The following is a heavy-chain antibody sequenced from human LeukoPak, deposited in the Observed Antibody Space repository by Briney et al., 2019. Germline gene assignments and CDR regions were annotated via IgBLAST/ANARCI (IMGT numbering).Heavy chain of an antibody. D-gene: IGHD4-23*01. CDR2: IYYRGST. CDR3: ARLTDYGANSPFNYFDL. CDR1: GGSMSSFY. J-gene: IGHJ2*01. Sequence: SETLSLTCTVSGGSMSSFYWSWIRQTPGKGLEGIGYIYYRGSTNYNPSLKRRVTISVDSSKNQFSLKLSSVTAADTAVYHCARLTDYGANSPFNYFDLWGRGTLVTVSS. V-gene: IGHV4-59*08.